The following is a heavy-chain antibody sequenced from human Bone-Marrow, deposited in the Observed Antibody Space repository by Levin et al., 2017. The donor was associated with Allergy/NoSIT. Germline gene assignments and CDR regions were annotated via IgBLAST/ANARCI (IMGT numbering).Heavy chain of an antibody. CDR1: GNTFSSYT. J-gene: IGHJ5*02. Sequence: SVKVSCKASGNTFSSYTFTWVRQAPGQGLEWMGRIIPILRMTNYAQKFQGRITITADKSTSTTYMELSSLRAEDAAVYYCAWGLGYCSPNSCLKCRLDPWGEGALVAVSS. D-gene: IGHD2-15*01. CDR3: AWGLGYCSPNSCLKCRLDP. CDR2: IIPILRMT. V-gene: IGHV1-69*02.